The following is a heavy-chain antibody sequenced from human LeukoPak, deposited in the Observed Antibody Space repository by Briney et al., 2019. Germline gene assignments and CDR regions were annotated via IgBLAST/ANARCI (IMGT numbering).Heavy chain of an antibody. J-gene: IGHJ4*02. CDR3: ARVDTAMVRDFDY. D-gene: IGHD5-18*01. CDR2: INPNSGGT. V-gene: IGHV1-2*02. Sequence: ASVKVSCKASGYTFTGYYMHWVRQAPGQGLEWMGWINPNSGGTNYAQKLQGRVTMTTDTSTSTAYMELRSLRSDDTAVYYCARVDTAMVRDFDYWGQGTLVTVSS. CDR1: GYTFTGYY.